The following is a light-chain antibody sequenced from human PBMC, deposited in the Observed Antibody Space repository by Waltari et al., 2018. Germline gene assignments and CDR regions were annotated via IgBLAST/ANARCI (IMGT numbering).Light chain of an antibody. V-gene: IGLV2-23*02. CDR3: CSYAGSTTSSVV. CDR2: AVT. Sequence: ALTHPPSVPGSPGQPITISRTGPSGNVGVYALSPGYQQHPGKAPKLMIYAVTKRPSGVSHRFSGSKSGNTASLTISGLQTEDEADYYCCSYAGSTTSSVVFGTGTKVIVL. J-gene: IGLJ1*01. CDR1: SGNVGVYAL.